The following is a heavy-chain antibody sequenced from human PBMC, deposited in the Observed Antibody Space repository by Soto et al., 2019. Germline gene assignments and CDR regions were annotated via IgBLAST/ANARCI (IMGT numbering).Heavy chain of an antibody. J-gene: IGHJ6*02. D-gene: IGHD5-18*01. CDR1: GGSISSYY. V-gene: IGHV4-59*01. CDR2: IYNSGCS. Sequence: QVQLQESGPGLVKPSETLSLTCTVSGGSISSYYWSWIRQAPGEGLEWIGYIYNSGCSNYNPSLKSRVNITLHTPKNQFSLKLSSVTAADTAVYYCARTGGRYSSGNYFFVIDVWGPGATVTVSS. CDR3: ARTGGRYSSGNYFFVIDV.